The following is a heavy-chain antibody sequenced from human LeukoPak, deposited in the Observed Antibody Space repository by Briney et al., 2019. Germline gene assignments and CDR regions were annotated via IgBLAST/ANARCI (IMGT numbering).Heavy chain of an antibody. CDR2: ISWNSGSI. D-gene: IGHD3-22*01. Sequence: PGGSLRLSCAVSGFTFYDYARQWVRHAPGKGREGGSGISWNSGSIVYEDSVKGRFTISRDKAKNSLYLKMNSLRAEDTALYYCAKGTYFYDSSGYSSNYYYYMDVWGKGTTVTVSS. CDR1: GFTFYDYA. CDR3: AKGTYFYDSSGYSSNYYYYMDV. J-gene: IGHJ6*03. V-gene: IGHV3-9*01.